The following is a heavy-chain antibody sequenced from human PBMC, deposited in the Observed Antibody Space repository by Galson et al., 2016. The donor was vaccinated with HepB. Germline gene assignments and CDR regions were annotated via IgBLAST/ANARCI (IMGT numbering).Heavy chain of an antibody. V-gene: IGHV4-34*01. CDR2: INHRGST. CDR3: ATGSRITIFGVGRRGASYYMAV. Sequence: SETLSLTCAVYGGSFSGYYWSWIRQTPGKGLEWIGEINHRGSTNSNPSLKSRVHLSVDTSKNQFSLKLSPVTAADTAMYYWATGSRITIFGVGRRGASYYMAVWGNGTTVTVSS. D-gene: IGHD3-3*01. J-gene: IGHJ6*04. CDR1: GGSFSGYY.